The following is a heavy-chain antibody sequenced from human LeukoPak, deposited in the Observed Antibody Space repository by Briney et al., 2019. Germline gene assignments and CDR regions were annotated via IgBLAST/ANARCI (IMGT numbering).Heavy chain of an antibody. CDR3: ARDFDYYVGY. V-gene: IGHV1-8*01. CDR2: MNPNNDNT. J-gene: IGHJ4*02. CDR1: GYTFTGYD. Sequence: ASVKVSCKASGYTFTGYDINWMRQATGQGLEWMGWMNPNNDNTGYAQKFQGRVTTTRNTSISTAYMELSSLRSEDTAVYYCARDFDYYVGYWGQGTLVTVSS.